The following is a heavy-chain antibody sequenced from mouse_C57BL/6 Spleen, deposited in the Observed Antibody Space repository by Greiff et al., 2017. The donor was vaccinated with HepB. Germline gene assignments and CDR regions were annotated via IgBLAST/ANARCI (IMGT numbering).Heavy chain of an antibody. CDR3: ARSNYGSSQGDY. V-gene: IGHV1-54*01. D-gene: IGHD1-1*01. Sequence: VQLQQSGAELVRPGTSVKVSCKASGYAFTNYLIEWVKQRPGQGLEWIGVINPGSGGTNYNEKFKGKATLTADKSSSPAYMQLSSLTSEDSAVYFCARSNYGSSQGDYWGQGTSVTVSS. J-gene: IGHJ4*01. CDR1: GYAFTNYL. CDR2: INPGSGGT.